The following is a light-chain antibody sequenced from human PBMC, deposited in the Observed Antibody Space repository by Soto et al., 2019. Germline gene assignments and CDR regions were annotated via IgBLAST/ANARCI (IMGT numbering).Light chain of an antibody. Sequence: EIVLTQSPGTLSLSPGERATLSCRASQSVSSRYLAWYQQIPGQAPRLLIYGASSRATGVPDRFSGSGSGTDFTLTNSRLEPDDFAEYYGHQYRSSRWTVGHGTKLEHK. J-gene: IGKJ1*01. V-gene: IGKV3-20*01. CDR1: QSVSSRY. CDR3: HQYRSSRWT. CDR2: GAS.